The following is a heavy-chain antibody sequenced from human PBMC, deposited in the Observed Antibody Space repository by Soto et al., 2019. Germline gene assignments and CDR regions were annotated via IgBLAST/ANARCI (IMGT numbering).Heavy chain of an antibody. CDR1: GFTFSSYA. CDR3: ARGIAAAAISNYYYYYYAMDV. V-gene: IGHV3-30-3*01. CDR2: ISFDGSNK. D-gene: IGHD6-13*01. J-gene: IGHJ6*02. Sequence: GGSLRLSXAASGFTFSSYAMHWVRQAPGKGLEWVAVISFDGSNKYYADSVKGRFTISRDNSKNTLYLQINSLRAEDTAVYYCARGIAAAAISNYYYYYYAMDVWGQGTTVTSP.